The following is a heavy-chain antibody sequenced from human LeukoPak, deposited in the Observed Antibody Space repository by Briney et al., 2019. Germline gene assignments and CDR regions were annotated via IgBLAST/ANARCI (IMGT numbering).Heavy chain of an antibody. CDR3: ARGQLPYYYGSGSYQDAFDI. J-gene: IGHJ3*02. D-gene: IGHD3-10*01. V-gene: IGHV1-69*13. CDR1: GGTFSSYA. CDR2: IIPIFGTA. Sequence: SVKVSCKASGGTFSSYAISWVRQAPGQGLEWMRGIIPIFGTANYAQKFQGRVTITADESTSTAYMELSSLRSEDTAVYYCARGQLPYYYGSGSYQDAFDIWGQGTMVTVSS.